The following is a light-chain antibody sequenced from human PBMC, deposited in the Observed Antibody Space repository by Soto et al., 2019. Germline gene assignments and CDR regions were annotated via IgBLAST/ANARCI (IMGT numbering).Light chain of an antibody. CDR1: QSISSW. CDR3: QQYYTYIT. Sequence: DIQMTQSPSTLSASVGERVTITCRASQSISSWLAWYQQKPGKAPDLLIYKASNLESGVPSRFSGSGSGTEFTLTISSLQPDDFATYYCQQYYTYITFGGGTKVEIK. J-gene: IGKJ4*01. V-gene: IGKV1-5*03. CDR2: KAS.